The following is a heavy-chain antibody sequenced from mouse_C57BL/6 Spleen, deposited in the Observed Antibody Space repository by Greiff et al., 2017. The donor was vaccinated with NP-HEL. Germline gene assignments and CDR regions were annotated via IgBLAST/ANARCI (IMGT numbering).Heavy chain of an antibody. CDR2: IFPGSGST. CDR3: ARRGYYGNQGWYFDV. D-gene: IGHD2-1*01. Sequence: VQLQESGPELVKPGASVKISCKASGYTFTDYYINWVKQRPGQGLEWIGWIFPGSGSTYYNEKFKGKATLTVDKSSSTAYMLLSSLTSEDSAVYFCARRGYYGNQGWYFDVWGTGTTVTVSS. CDR1: GYTFTDYY. V-gene: IGHV1-75*01. J-gene: IGHJ1*03.